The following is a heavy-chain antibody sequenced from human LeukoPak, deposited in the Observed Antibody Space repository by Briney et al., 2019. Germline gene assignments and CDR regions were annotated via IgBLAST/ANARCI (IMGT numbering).Heavy chain of an antibody. CDR1: GFTVNTYY. CDR3: ARVKYGSFDY. CDR2: LHSDYST. D-gene: IGHD1-26*01. Sequence: GGSLRLSCAASGFTVNTYYTTWVRQAPGKGLEWVSILHSDYSTYYADSVQGRFTISRDTSKNTVYLQMNSLGTEDTAVYYCARVKYGSFDYWGQGALVTVSS. V-gene: IGHV3-66*02. J-gene: IGHJ4*02.